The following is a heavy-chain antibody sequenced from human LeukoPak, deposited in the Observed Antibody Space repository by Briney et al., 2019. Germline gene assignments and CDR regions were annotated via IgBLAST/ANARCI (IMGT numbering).Heavy chain of an antibody. D-gene: IGHD4-17*01. CDR2: IYPGDSDT. Sequence: GESLQISCKGSGYSFTSYWIGWVRQMPGKGLEWMVIIYPGDSDTRYSPSFQGQVTISADKSISTAYLQWSSLKASDTAMYYCARRGAVTTSNDAFDIWGQGTMVTVSS. J-gene: IGHJ3*02. CDR3: ARRGAVTTSNDAFDI. V-gene: IGHV5-51*01. CDR1: GYSFTSYW.